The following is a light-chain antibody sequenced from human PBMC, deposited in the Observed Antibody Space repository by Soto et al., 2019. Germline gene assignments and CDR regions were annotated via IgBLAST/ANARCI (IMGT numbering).Light chain of an antibody. V-gene: IGLV2-14*01. CDR2: EVS. Sequence: QSALTQPASVSGSPGQSITISCTGTSSDVGGYNFVSWYLQVPGIAPKLMIYEVSNRPSGVSNRFSGSKSGNTASLTISGLQAEDEADYYCSSYTSSSTGVFGGGTKLTVL. CDR1: SSDVGGYNF. J-gene: IGLJ3*02. CDR3: SSYTSSSTGV.